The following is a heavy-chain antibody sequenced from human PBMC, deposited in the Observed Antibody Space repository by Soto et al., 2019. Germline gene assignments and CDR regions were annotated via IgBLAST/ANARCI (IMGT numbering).Heavy chain of an antibody. D-gene: IGHD3-16*02. CDR3: AKDEPYDYIWGSYRYGAFDI. V-gene: IGHV3-23*01. CDR2: ISGSGGST. Sequence: LSLTCAASGFTFSSYAMSWVRQAPGKGLEWVSAISGSGGSTYYADSVKGRFTISRDNSKNTLYLQMNSLRAEDTAVYYCAKDEPYDYIWGSYRYGAFDIWGQGTMVTVSS. J-gene: IGHJ3*02. CDR1: GFTFSSYA.